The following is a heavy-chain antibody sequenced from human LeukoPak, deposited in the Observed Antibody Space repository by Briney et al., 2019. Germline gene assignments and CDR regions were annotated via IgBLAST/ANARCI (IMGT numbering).Heavy chain of an antibody. CDR3: TRVNLRGSQYNWFDP. CDR2: ITPIINSA. D-gene: IGHD1-26*01. Sequence: SVKVSCKTSGGTFRSHIFSWVRQAPGQGVEWMGRITPIINSAKYAQKFRDRLTITADTSTGTAYMELSSLTSEDTALYYCTRVNLRGSQYNWFDPWGQGTLVTVSS. CDR1: GGTFRSHI. J-gene: IGHJ5*02. V-gene: IGHV1-69*08.